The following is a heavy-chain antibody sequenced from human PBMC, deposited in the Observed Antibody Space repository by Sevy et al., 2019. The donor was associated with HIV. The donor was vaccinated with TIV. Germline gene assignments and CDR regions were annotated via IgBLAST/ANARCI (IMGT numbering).Heavy chain of an antibody. D-gene: IGHD6-6*01. CDR3: ARDGRAARDFDY. J-gene: IGHJ4*02. CDR2: ISSDGSST. CDR1: GFTFSIYW. V-gene: IGHV3-74*01. Sequence: GGSLRLSCAASGFTFSIYWMHRVRHAPWKGLVWVSRISSDGSSTTYADSVRGRFTISRDNAKNTLHLQMNSLRAEDTAVYYCARDGRAARDFDYWGQGTLVTVSS.